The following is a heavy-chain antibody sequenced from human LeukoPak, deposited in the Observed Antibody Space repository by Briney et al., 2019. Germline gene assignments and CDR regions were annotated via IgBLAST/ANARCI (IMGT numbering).Heavy chain of an antibody. CDR2: IIPIFGTA. Sequence: SVKVSCKASGGTFSSYAISWVRQAPGQGLEWMGGIIPIFGTANYAQKFQGRVTITADKSTSTAYMELSSLRSEDTAVYYCAREGGDVRTIYYYYGMDVWGKGTTVTVSS. CDR1: GGTFSSYA. V-gene: IGHV1-69*06. J-gene: IGHJ6*04. D-gene: IGHD2-21*01. CDR3: AREGGDVRTIYYYYGMDV.